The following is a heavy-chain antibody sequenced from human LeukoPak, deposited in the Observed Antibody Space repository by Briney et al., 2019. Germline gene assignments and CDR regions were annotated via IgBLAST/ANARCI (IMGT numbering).Heavy chain of an antibody. CDR1: GFISRTAG. V-gene: IGHV3-15*07. Sequence: GGSFRLPWEASGFISRTAGRNGVGQAQGRGWEGAAGIKSKTDGGTTDYAAPVKGRFTISRDDSKNTLYLQMNSLKTEDTAVYYCTTDPLGVTTVVNFDYWGQGTLVTVSS. CDR3: TTDPLGVTTVVNFDY. CDR2: IKSKTDGGTT. J-gene: IGHJ4*02. D-gene: IGHD4-23*01.